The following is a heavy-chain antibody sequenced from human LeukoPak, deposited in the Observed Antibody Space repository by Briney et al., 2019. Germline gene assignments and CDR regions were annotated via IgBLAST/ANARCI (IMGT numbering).Heavy chain of an antibody. CDR3: ARLGAGPTYYDFWSGYSSFYFDY. CDR2: IHYSGNT. J-gene: IGHJ4*02. V-gene: IGHV4-39*01. CDR1: GGSTSSSNYY. Sequence: SETLSLTCTVSGGSTSSSNYYWGWIRQPPGKGLEWIGGIHYSGNTYYNPSLKSRVTISVDTSKNQFSLKLSSVTAADTAVYFCARLGAGPTYYDFWSGYSSFYFDYWGQGTLVTVSS. D-gene: IGHD3-3*01.